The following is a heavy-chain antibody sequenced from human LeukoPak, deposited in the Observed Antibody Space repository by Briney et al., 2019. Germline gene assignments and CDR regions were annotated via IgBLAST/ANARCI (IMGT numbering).Heavy chain of an antibody. J-gene: IGHJ5*02. D-gene: IGHD1-1*01. CDR2: IYHSGST. CDR3: AREGTAGTNLNWFDP. V-gene: IGHV4-4*02. CDR1: GASISSGYW. Sequence: SETLSLTCAVSGASISSGYWWSWVRQPPGKGLEWIGEIYHSGSTNHNPSLKSRVTISVDKSKSQFSLNLSSVTAADTAVYYCAREGTAGTNLNWFDPWGQGTLVTVSS.